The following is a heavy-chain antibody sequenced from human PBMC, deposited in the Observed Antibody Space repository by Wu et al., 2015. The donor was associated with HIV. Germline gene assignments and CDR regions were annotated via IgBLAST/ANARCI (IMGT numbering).Heavy chain of an antibody. D-gene: IGHD2-21*02. Sequence: QVQLVQSGAEVKKPGASVKVSCQASGYTFTIYDINWVRQAPGQGLEWMGWMNPNSGNTGYAQKFQGRVTMTRNTSIGTAYMGLSSLRSEDTAVYYCARGNCGGDCSSFYYYYYGMDIWGQGTTVTVSS. CDR2: MNPNSGNT. J-gene: IGHJ6*02. V-gene: IGHV1-8*01. CDR3: ARGNCGGDCSSFYYYYYGMDI. CDR1: GYTFTIYD.